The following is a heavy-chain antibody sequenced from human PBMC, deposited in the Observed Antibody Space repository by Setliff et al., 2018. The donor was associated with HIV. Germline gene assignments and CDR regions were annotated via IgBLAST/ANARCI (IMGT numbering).Heavy chain of an antibody. CDR3: ARYRRIADYIDA. V-gene: IGHV4-39*01. J-gene: IGHJ6*03. Sequence: PSETLSLTCTISGGSINNPNFYWGWIRQSPGKGLEWIGNVYHTGTTYYKPSLRSRVTMSVDSSKNQFSLNLSSVTAADTHLDYCARYRRIADYIDAWGKGTTDTVS. CDR1: GGSINNPNFY. CDR2: VYHTGTT. D-gene: IGHD1-26*01.